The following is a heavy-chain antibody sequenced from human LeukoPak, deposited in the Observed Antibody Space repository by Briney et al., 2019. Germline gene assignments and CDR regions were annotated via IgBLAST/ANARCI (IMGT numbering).Heavy chain of an antibody. V-gene: IGHV3-23*01. CDR1: GFTFSNYA. J-gene: IGHJ4*02. Sequence: GGSLRLSCAASGFTFSNYAMSWVRQAPGKGLKCVSGISGSGGDTYYADSVKGRFTISKDNSKNSLYLQMNGLRADDTAVYYCAKDRSFTKNRCHWDFDYWGQGTMATLSS. D-gene: IGHD2-8*01. CDR3: AKDRSFTKNRCHWDFDY. CDR2: ISGSGGDT.